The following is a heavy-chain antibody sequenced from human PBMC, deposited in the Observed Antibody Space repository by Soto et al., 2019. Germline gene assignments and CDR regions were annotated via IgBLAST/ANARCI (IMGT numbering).Heavy chain of an antibody. V-gene: IGHV4-34*01. CDR3: ARVSDSSSMDYDY. Sequence: SETLSLTCAVYGGSFSGYYWSWIRQPPGKGLEWIGEINHSGSTNYNPSLKSRVTISVDTSKNQFSLKLSSVTAADTAVYYCARVSDSSSMDYDYWGQGTLVTVSS. D-gene: IGHD6-6*01. J-gene: IGHJ4*02. CDR2: INHSGST. CDR1: GGSFSGYY.